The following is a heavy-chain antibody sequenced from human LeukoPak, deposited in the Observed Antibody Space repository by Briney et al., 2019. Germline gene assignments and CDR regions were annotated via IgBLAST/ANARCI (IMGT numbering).Heavy chain of an antibody. V-gene: IGHV1-8*01. CDR2: MNPNSGNT. Sequence: GASVKVSCKASGYTFTSYDINWVRQATGQGLEWMGWMNPNSGNTGYAQKFQGGVTMTRNTSISTAYMELSSLRSEDTAVYYCARLYYYYDSSGYWLHYYYYMDVWGKGTTVIISS. CDR3: ARLYYYYDSSGYWLHYYYYMDV. D-gene: IGHD3-22*01. J-gene: IGHJ6*03. CDR1: GYTFTSYD.